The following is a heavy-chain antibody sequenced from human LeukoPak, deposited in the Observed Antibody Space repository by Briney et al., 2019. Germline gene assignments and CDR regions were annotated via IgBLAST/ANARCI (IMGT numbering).Heavy chain of an antibody. D-gene: IGHD3-22*01. Sequence: PGGSLRLSCAASGFTFSSYWMSRVRQAPGKGLEWVANIKQDGSEKYYVDSVKGRFTISRDNAKNSLYLQMNSLRAEDTAVYYCARGLVGSGYYYHYYYYGMDVWGQGTTVTVSS. CDR3: ARGLVGSGYYYHYYYYGMDV. V-gene: IGHV3-7*01. J-gene: IGHJ6*02. CDR1: GFTFSSYW. CDR2: IKQDGSEK.